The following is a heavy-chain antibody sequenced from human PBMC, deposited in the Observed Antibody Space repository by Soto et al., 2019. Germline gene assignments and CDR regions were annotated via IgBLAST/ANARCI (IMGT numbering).Heavy chain of an antibody. CDR2: ISSSGGII. CDR3: AKPLYNWNYESGYNWFEP. V-gene: IGHV3-23*01. CDR1: GFTFSDYY. J-gene: IGHJ5*02. D-gene: IGHD1-7*01. Sequence: GESLRLSYAVSGFTFSDYYMSWIRQAPGQGLEWVSDISSSGGIIYYADSVKGRFTISRDNSKNTLYLQMNSLRAEDTAVYYCAKPLYNWNYESGYNWFEPWGQGTLVTVSS.